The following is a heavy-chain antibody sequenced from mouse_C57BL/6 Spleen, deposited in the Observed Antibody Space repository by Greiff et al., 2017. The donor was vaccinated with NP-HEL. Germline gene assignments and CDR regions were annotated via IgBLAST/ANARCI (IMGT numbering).Heavy chain of an antibody. J-gene: IGHJ3*01. CDR2: LSSGGDYI. CDR1: GFTFSSYA. V-gene: IGHV5-9-1*02. CDR3: TREGDSPAY. Sequence: EVKLMESGEGLVKPGGSLKLSCAASGFTFSSYAMSWVRQTPEKRLEWVAYLSSGGDYIYYADTVKGRFTISRDNARNTLYLQMSSLKSDDTAMYYCTREGDSPAYWGQGTLVTVSA.